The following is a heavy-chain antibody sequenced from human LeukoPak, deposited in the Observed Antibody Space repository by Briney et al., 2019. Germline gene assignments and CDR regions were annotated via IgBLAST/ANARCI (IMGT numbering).Heavy chain of an antibody. D-gene: IGHD4-17*01. CDR2: ISSSSSYI. Sequence: PGGSLRLSCAASGFTFSSYSMNWVRQAPGKGLEWVSSISSSSSYIYYADSVKGRFTISRDNAKNSLYLQMNSLRAEDTAVYYCAMGAYDYGDYGWYFDLWGRGTLVTVSS. CDR1: GFTFSSYS. J-gene: IGHJ2*01. V-gene: IGHV3-21*01. CDR3: AMGAYDYGDYGWYFDL.